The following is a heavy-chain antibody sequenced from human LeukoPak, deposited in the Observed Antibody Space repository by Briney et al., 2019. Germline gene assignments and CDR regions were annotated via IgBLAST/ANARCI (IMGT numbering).Heavy chain of an antibody. CDR2: ISSSGYT. D-gene: IGHD3-10*01. Sequence: SETLSLTCTVFGGSISSHYWTWIRQPAGRGLEWIGRISSSGYTNYNPSLKSRVTMSLDTSKNQFSLKLSSVTAADTAVYYCARDAFGSGSYSGDLWVDRWGQGTLVSVSS. V-gene: IGHV4-4*07. CDR1: GGSISSHY. J-gene: IGHJ5*02. CDR3: ARDAFGSGSYSGDLWVDR.